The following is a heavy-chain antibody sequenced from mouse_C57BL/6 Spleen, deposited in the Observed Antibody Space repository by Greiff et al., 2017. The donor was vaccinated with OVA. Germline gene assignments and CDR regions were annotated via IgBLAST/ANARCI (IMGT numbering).Heavy chain of an antibody. CDR2: INPNNGGT. CDR3: ASRTPFDY. V-gene: IGHV1-26*01. Sequence: VQLQQSGPELVKPGASVKISCKASGYTFTDYYMNWVKQSHGKSLEWIGDINPNNGGTSYNQEFKGKATLTVDKSSSTAYMELRSLTSEDSAVYYCASRTPFDYWGQGTTLTVSS. J-gene: IGHJ2*01. CDR1: GYTFTDYY.